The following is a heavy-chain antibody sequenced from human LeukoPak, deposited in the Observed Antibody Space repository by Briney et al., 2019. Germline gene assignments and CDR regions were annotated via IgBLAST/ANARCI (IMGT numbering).Heavy chain of an antibody. V-gene: IGHV3-11*05. CDR1: GFTFSDYY. Sequence: GGSLRLSCAASGFTFSDYYMSWIRQAPGKGLDWLSYINPTSGYTPYADSVRGRFTISRDNAKNSLYLQMNSLRAEDTAVYYCARDKRYCSGGSCQYYYYYGMDVWGQGTTVTVSS. D-gene: IGHD2-15*01. CDR2: INPTSGYT. CDR3: ARDKRYCSGGSCQYYYYYGMDV. J-gene: IGHJ6*02.